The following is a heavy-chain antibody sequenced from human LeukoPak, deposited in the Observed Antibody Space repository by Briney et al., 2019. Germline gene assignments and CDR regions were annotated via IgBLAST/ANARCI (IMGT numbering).Heavy chain of an antibody. D-gene: IGHD5-12*01. Sequence: GGSLRLSCAASGFTFSSHAMSWVRQAPGKGLEWVSHISGSGGSTYYADSVKGRFTISRDNSKNTLYLQMNSLRAEDTAVYYCASGYDYGGFDYWGQGILVTVSS. V-gene: IGHV3-23*01. CDR1: GFTFSSHA. CDR2: ISGSGGST. CDR3: ASGYDYGGFDY. J-gene: IGHJ4*02.